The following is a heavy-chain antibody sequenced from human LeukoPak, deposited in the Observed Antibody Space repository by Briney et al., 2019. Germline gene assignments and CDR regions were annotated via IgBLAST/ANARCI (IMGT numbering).Heavy chain of an antibody. CDR1: GFTFSDHY. CDR3: ARVLTRVYGGNAIDY. V-gene: IGHV3-72*01. Sequence: GGSLRLSCAASGFTFSDHYMDWVRQAPGKGLEWVGRIRNKADSYTTEYAASVKGRFTISRDDSKNSLHLQMNSLKTEDTAVYYCARVLTRVYGGNAIDYWGQGTLVTVSS. D-gene: IGHD4-23*01. CDR2: IRNKADSYTT. J-gene: IGHJ4*02.